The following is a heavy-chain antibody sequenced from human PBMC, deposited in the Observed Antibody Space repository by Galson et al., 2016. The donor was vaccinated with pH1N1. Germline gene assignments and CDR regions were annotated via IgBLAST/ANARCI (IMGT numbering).Heavy chain of an antibody. CDR2: IYLGDSDT. V-gene: IGHV5-51*01. D-gene: IGHD1-26*01. Sequence: QSGAEVKKPGESLKISCKGSGYSFSNSWIVWVRQMPGKGLEWMGIIYLGDSDTTNSPSFQGQVTISADKSISTAYLQWSSLKASDTAIYYCATRRGSSSLAFDYWGQGTLVTVSS. J-gene: IGHJ4*02. CDR1: GYSFSNSW. CDR3: ATRRGSSSLAFDY.